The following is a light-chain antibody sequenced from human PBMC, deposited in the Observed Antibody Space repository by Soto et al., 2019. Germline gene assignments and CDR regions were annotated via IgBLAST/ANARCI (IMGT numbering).Light chain of an antibody. Sequence: DIQMTQSPSSVSASVGDRVTITCRASQGINSWLAWYQQKPGKAPKLLIYSTSNLQSGVPSRFSGSGSGTDFPLTITSMQPEDFATYICQQSESLPLTFGGGTKVEIK. CDR2: STS. CDR3: QQSESLPLT. J-gene: IGKJ4*01. V-gene: IGKV1D-12*01. CDR1: QGINSW.